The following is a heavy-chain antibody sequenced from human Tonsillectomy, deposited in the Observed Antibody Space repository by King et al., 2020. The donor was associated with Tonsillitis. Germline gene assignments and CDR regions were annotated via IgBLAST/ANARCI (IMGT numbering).Heavy chain of an antibody. CDR3: ARVVPGVRRGNWFDP. Sequence: VQLVESRGGLVQPGGSLRLSCAASGFTFSIYSMNWVRQAPGKGLEWVSYISSTGGAIYYADSVKGRFTISRDKAKNSLYLQMNSLRAEDTAVYYCARVVPGVRRGNWFDPWGQGTLVTVSS. V-gene: IGHV3-48*01. J-gene: IGHJ5*02. D-gene: IGHD3-10*01. CDR1: GFTFSIYS. CDR2: ISSTGGAI.